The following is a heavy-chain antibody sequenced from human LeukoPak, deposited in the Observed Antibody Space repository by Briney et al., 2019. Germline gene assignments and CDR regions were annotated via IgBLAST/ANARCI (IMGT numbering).Heavy chain of an antibody. Sequence: ASVKVSCKASGYTFTSYGISWVRQAPGQGLEWMGWISAYNGNTRYAQKLQGRVTMTTDTSTSTAYMELRSLRSDDTAVYYCARAKGTMGIVVVILDFWGQGTLVTVSS. V-gene: IGHV1-18*01. CDR3: ARAKGTMGIVVVILDF. CDR2: ISAYNGNT. J-gene: IGHJ4*02. CDR1: GYTFTSYG. D-gene: IGHD3-22*01.